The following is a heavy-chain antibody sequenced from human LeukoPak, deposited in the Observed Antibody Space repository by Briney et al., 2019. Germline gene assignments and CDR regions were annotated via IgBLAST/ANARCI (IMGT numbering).Heavy chain of an antibody. Sequence: GGSLRLSCAASGFTFSSYAMSWVRQAPGKGLEWVSVISGDSSGTYYADSVKGRFTISRDNLRSTVFLQMNSLRVDDTAIYYCAKDVQHPGIVWGQGTLVTVSS. V-gene: IGHV3-23*01. J-gene: IGHJ4*02. CDR1: GFTFSSYA. CDR3: AKDVQHPGIV. CDR2: ISGDSSGT. D-gene: IGHD2-15*01.